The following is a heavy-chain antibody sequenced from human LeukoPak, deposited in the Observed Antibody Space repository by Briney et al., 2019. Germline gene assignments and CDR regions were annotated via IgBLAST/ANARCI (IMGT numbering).Heavy chain of an antibody. CDR1: GFTFSSYE. V-gene: IGHV3-48*03. Sequence: GGSLRLSCAASGFTFSSYEMNWVRQAPGKGLEWVSYISSSGSTIYYADSVKGRFTISRDNAKNSLYLQMNSLRAEDTAVYYCAELGMTMIGGVWGKGTTVTISS. CDR3: AELGMTMIGGV. J-gene: IGHJ6*04. CDR2: ISSSGSTI. D-gene: IGHD3-10*02.